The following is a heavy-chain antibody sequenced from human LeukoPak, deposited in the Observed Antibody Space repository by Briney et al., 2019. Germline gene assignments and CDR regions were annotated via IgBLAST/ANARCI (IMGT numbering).Heavy chain of an antibody. CDR3: ARVGDRSGNGYSH. D-gene: IGHD2-2*03. CDR1: GFTISRSS. CDR2: ISRSGGNT. Sequence: GGSLRLSCAASGFTISRSSMHWIRQAPGKGLEFVSAISRSGGNTYYANSVKGRFTISRDTSKNTLYLQVGSLRVEDMAVYYCARVGDRSGNGYSHWGQGTLVTVSS. V-gene: IGHV3-64*01. J-gene: IGHJ4*02.